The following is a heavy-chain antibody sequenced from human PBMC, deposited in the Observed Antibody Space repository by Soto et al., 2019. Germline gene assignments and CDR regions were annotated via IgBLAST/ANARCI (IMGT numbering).Heavy chain of an antibody. Sequence: ESGGGLVHPGGSLRLSCAASGFTFSSYAMHWVRQAPGKGLEYVSAISSNGGSTYYANSVKGRFTISRDNSKNTLYLQMGSLRAEDMAVYYCARGPGYYFDYWGQGTLVTVSS. V-gene: IGHV3-64*01. CDR2: ISSNGGST. CDR1: GFTFSSYA. J-gene: IGHJ4*02. CDR3: ARGPGYYFDY.